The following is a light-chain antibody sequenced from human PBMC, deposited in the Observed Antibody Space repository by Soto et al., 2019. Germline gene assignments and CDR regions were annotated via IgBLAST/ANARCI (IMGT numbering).Light chain of an antibody. CDR1: QSVSSY. CDR3: QQRSSWPYT. V-gene: IGKV3-11*01. CDR2: DAS. Sequence: EIVLTQSPATLSLSPGERATLSCRASQSVSSYLAWYQQKRGQAPRLLIYDASNRATGIPARFSGSGSGTDFTLTISSLEPEDCAVYYCQQRSSWPYTFGQGTKLEI. J-gene: IGKJ2*01.